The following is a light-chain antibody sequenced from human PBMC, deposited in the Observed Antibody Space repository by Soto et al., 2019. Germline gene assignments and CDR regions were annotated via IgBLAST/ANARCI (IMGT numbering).Light chain of an antibody. J-gene: IGKJ1*01. CDR3: QQYGSSPRT. V-gene: IGKV3-20*01. Sequence: TLSLSPGERATLSCRASQSVSSSYLAWYQQKPGQAPRLLIYGASSRATGIPDRFSGSGSGTDFTLTISRLEPEDFAVYYCQQYGSSPRTFG. CDR1: QSVSSSY. CDR2: GAS.